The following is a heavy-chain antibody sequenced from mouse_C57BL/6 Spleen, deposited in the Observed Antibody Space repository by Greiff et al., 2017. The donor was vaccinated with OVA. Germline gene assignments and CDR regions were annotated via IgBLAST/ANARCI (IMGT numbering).Heavy chain of an antibody. CDR2: IHPTSGST. D-gene: IGHD1-1*01. J-gene: IGHJ2*01. V-gene: IGHV1-64*01. CDR1: GYTFTSYW. CDR3: AREYYGSSYAFDD. Sequence: QVQLQQPGAELVKPGASVKLSCKASGYTFTSYWMHWVKQRPGQGLEWIGMIHPTSGSTNYNEKFKSKATLTVDKSSSTAYMQLSSLTSEDAAVDYCAREYYGSSYAFDDWGQGTTLTVSS.